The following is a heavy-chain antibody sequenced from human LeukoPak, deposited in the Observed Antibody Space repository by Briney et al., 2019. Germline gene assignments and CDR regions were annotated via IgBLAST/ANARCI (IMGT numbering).Heavy chain of an antibody. Sequence: GGSLRLSCAASGFTFSNYAMSWVRQAPGMGLECVSTISGSGGSTYYADSVKGRFTLSRDNSTNTMYLQMNTLRAEDTAVYYCAKNLWFGELLLGGAFDMWGQGTMVTVS. V-gene: IGHV3-23*01. CDR1: GFTFSNYA. J-gene: IGHJ3*02. CDR2: ISGSGGST. D-gene: IGHD3-10*01. CDR3: AKNLWFGELLLGGAFDM.